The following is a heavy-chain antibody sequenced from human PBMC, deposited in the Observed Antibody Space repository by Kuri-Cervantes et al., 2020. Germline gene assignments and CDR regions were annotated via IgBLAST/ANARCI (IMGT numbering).Heavy chain of an antibody. CDR2: IYYSGST. J-gene: IGHJ4*02. Sequence: SCAVSGGSISSGGYSWSWIRQPPGKGLEWIGYIYYSGSTYYNPSLKSRVTISVDTSKNQFSLKLSSVTAADTAVYYCAREATSVVTAANYFDYWGQGTLVTVSS. V-gene: IGHV4-31*02. CDR1: GGSISSGGYS. CDR3: AREATSVVTAANYFDY. D-gene: IGHD2-21*02.